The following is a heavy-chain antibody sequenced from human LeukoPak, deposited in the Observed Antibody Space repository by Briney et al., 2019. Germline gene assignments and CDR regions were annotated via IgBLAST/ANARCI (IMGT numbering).Heavy chain of an antibody. Sequence: GRSLRLSCAASGFTFSYYGIHWVRQAPGKGLEWVAIMSYDGSSKYYADSVKGRFTISRDNSKNTLYLQMNSLRSEDTAVYYCARVGTSSSSNDWFDPWGQGTLVTVSS. J-gene: IGHJ5*02. D-gene: IGHD6-6*01. CDR1: GFTFSYYG. CDR3: ARVGTSSSSNDWFDP. CDR2: MSYDGSSK. V-gene: IGHV3-30*03.